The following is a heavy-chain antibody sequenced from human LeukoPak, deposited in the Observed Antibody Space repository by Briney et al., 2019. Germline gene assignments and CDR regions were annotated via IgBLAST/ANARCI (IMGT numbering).Heavy chain of an antibody. J-gene: IGHJ4*02. V-gene: IGHV1-69*05. CDR1: GGTFSSYA. Sequence: SVKVSCKASGGTFSSYAISWVRQAPGQGLEWMGRIIPIFGTANYAQKFQGRVTITTDESTSTAYMELSSLRSEDTAVYYCARENHETYYYDSSGYWWYYWGQGTLVTVSS. D-gene: IGHD3-22*01. CDR2: IIPIFGTA. CDR3: ARENHETYYYDSSGYWWYY.